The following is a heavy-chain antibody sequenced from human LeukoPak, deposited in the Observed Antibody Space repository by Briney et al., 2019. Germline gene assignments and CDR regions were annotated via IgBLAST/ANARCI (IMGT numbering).Heavy chain of an antibody. CDR3: AKGRFLEWYIDY. CDR1: RFTFSSYW. Sequence: GGSLRLSCAASRFTFSSYWFHWVRQAPGKGLVWVSRIGNDGSDTIYADSVKGRFTISRDNAKNTLYLQMNSLRAEDTAVYYCAKGRFLEWYIDYWGQGTLVTVSS. CDR2: IGNDGSDT. V-gene: IGHV3-74*01. J-gene: IGHJ4*02. D-gene: IGHD3-3*01.